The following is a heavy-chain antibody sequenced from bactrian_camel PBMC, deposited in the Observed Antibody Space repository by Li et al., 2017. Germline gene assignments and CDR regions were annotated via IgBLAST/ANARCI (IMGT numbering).Heavy chain of an antibody. CDR2: INSASGST. V-gene: IGHV3S40*01. CDR3: TKGGWDNGFDF. CDR1: AVTFSRDA. Sequence: VQLVESGGGLVQPGGSLRLSCAASAVTFSRDAMMWVRQAQGKGLEWVSTINSASGSTYYADSVRGRFTVSRDNTKNMVYLQLNSLKSEDMAMYYCTKGGWDNGFDFWGQGTQVTVS. D-gene: IGHD5*01. J-gene: IGHJ6*01.